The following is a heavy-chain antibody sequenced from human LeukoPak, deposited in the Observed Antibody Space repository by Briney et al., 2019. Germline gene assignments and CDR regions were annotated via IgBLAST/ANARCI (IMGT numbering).Heavy chain of an antibody. CDR1: GFTFRGYG. V-gene: IGHV3-21*01. CDR2: ISSSSSYI. J-gene: IGHJ1*01. D-gene: IGHD1-26*01. Sequence: GGSLRLSCAASGFTFRGYGMSWVRQAPGKGLGWVSSISSSSSYIYYADSVKGRFTISRDNAKNSLYLQMNSLRAEDTAVYYCARDDRGSYFTPEYFQHWGQGTLVTVSS. CDR3: ARDDRGSYFTPEYFQH.